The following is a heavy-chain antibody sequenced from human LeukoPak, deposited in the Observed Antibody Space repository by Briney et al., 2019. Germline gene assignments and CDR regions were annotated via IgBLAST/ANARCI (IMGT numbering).Heavy chain of an antibody. CDR1: GFTFRSYA. V-gene: IGHV3-23*01. Sequence: GGSLRLSCAASGFTFRSYAMSWVRQAPGKGLEWVSAISGSGGSTYYADSVKGRFTISRDNSKNTLYLQMNSLRAEDTAVYYCAKQQVGITAFDYWGQGTLVTVSS. CDR3: AKQQVGITAFDY. CDR2: ISGSGGST. D-gene: IGHD2-21*01. J-gene: IGHJ4*02.